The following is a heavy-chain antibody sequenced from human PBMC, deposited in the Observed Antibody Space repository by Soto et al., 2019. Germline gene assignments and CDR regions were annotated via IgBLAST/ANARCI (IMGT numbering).Heavy chain of an antibody. Sequence: GGSLRLSCAASGFSFSSDSMGWVRQAPGKGLEWVSSISSSGSFMNYADSVKGRFTISRDNAKNSLYLQMSGLKDEDTAVYYCARVGGGYQLLHAFDIWGQGTMVTVSS. V-gene: IGHV3-21*01. J-gene: IGHJ3*02. D-gene: IGHD2-2*01. CDR2: ISSSGSFM. CDR1: GFSFSSDS. CDR3: ARVGGGYQLLHAFDI.